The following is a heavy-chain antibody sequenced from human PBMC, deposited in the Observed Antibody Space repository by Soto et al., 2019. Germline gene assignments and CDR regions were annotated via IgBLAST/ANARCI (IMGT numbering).Heavy chain of an antibody. D-gene: IGHD3-3*01. Sequence: QVPLVQSGAEVKKPGASVKVSCKASGYTFTSYAMHWVRQAPGQRLEWMGWINAGNGNTKYSQKFQGRVTITRDTSASTAYMELSSLRSEDTAVYYCARDPPIYDFWSGNFDYWGQGTLVTVSS. J-gene: IGHJ4*02. CDR3: ARDPPIYDFWSGNFDY. V-gene: IGHV1-3*01. CDR1: GYTFTSYA. CDR2: INAGNGNT.